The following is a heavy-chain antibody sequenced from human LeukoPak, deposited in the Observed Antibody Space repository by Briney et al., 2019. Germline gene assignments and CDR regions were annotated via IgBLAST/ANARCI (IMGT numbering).Heavy chain of an antibody. Sequence: GGSLRLSCAASGFTFSSYWMSWVRQAPGKGLEWVAYIRYDGSNQYYTDSVKGRFTISRDNSKNTLHLQMNSLRDEGTAVYYCAKVVNDAFDIWGQGTMVTVSS. CDR1: GFTFSSYW. CDR3: AKVVNDAFDI. CDR2: IRYDGSNQ. V-gene: IGHV3-30*02. J-gene: IGHJ3*02.